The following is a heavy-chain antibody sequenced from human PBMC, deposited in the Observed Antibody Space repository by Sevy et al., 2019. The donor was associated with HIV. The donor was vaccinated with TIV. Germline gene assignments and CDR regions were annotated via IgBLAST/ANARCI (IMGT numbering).Heavy chain of an antibody. CDR1: GLTFSSYA. J-gene: IGHJ5*02. V-gene: IGHV3-30-3*01. CDR3: ARAKLPTHIVVVTAIPNWFDP. CDR2: ISYDGSNK. Sequence: GGSLRLSCVASGLTFSSYAMHWVRQAPGKGLEWVAVISYDGSNKYYADSVKGRFTISRDNSKNTLYLQMNSLRAEDTAVYYCARAKLPTHIVVVTAIPNWFDPWGQGTLVTVSS. D-gene: IGHD2-21*02.